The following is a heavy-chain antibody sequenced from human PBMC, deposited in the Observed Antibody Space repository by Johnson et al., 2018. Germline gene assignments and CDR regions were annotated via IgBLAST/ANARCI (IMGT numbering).Heavy chain of an antibody. D-gene: IGHD1-26*01. CDR3: SKDIRWELLGDGCEI. CDR2: ISWNSGTI. J-gene: IGHJ3*02. CDR1: GFTFDDYA. Sequence: EVQLLESGGGLVQPGRSLRLSCAASGFTFDDYAIHWVRQAPGKGLEWVSGISWNSGTIGHADSVKGRFTISRANAKNSRYLQMNSRRDEDTALYYCSKDIRWELLGDGCEIWGQGTMVTVSS. V-gene: IGHV3-9*01.